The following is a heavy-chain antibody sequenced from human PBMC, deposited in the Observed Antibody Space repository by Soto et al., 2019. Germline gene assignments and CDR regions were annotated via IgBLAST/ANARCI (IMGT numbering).Heavy chain of an antibody. CDR1: GFTFTSYG. CDR3: AKEGDFYDISTGYFGSKAYFDH. CDR2: ISSDGRNK. J-gene: IGHJ4*02. D-gene: IGHD3-9*01. Sequence: GGSLRLSSAASGFTFTSYGMHWVRQAPGKGLERVAVISSDGRNKYYSDSVKGRFTISRDVSKNTVFLHMDSLSAEDTAVYYCAKEGDFYDISTGYFGSKAYFDHWGQGTLVTVSS. V-gene: IGHV3-30*18.